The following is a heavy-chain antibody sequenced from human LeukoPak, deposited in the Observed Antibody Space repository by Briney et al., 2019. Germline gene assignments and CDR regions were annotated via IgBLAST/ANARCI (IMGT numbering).Heavy chain of an antibody. CDR1: GGSISSYY. CDR2: IYHSGST. Sequence: SETLSLTCTVSGGSISSYYWSWVRQPPGKGLEWIGEIYHSGSTNYNPSLKSRVTISVDKSKNQFSLKLSSVTAADTAVYYCARVHCGGDCYKDYWGQGTLVTVSS. J-gene: IGHJ4*02. V-gene: IGHV4-4*02. D-gene: IGHD2-21*02. CDR3: ARVHCGGDCYKDY.